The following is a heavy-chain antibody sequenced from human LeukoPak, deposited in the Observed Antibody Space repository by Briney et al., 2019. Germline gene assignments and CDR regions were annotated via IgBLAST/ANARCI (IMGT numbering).Heavy chain of an antibody. CDR3: ARGLRQGSAWSWGPKEKSYQYMDV. CDR1: GVPFSRHY. D-gene: IGHD6-19*01. V-gene: IGHV4-34*01. Sequence: SSETLSLTCGVSGVPFSRHYWTWIRPPPGKGLEWIGEINPRGSTNYHPSLESRVTVSAETSRNRLSLSLTSVTAADSAVYFCARGLRQGSAWSWGPKEKSYQYMDVWGTGTTVIVSS. J-gene: IGHJ6*04. CDR2: INPRGST.